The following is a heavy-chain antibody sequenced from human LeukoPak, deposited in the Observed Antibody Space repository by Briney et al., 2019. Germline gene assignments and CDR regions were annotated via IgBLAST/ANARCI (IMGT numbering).Heavy chain of an antibody. D-gene: IGHD6-13*01. J-gene: IGHJ5*02. CDR3: ARANSNWPGNWFDH. Sequence: WISAYNGNTNYAQKVQDRVTMTTDRSTSTAYMELRSLRSDDTAVYYCARANSNWPGNWFDHWGQGTLVTVSS. CDR2: ISAYNGNT. V-gene: IGHV1-18*01.